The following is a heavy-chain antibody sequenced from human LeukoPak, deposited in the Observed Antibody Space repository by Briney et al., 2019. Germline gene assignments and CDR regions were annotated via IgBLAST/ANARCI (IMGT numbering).Heavy chain of an antibody. J-gene: IGHJ2*01. Sequence: ASVKVSCKASGYTFTSYDFTWVRQATGQGLEWMGWMNPNSGNTGYAQKFQGRVTMTRNTSISTAYMELSSLRSEDTAVYYCASYYGSGSYPSIDWYFDLWGRGTLVTVSS. CDR2: MNPNSGNT. CDR3: ASYYGSGSYPSIDWYFDL. V-gene: IGHV1-8*01. D-gene: IGHD3-10*01. CDR1: GYTFTSYD.